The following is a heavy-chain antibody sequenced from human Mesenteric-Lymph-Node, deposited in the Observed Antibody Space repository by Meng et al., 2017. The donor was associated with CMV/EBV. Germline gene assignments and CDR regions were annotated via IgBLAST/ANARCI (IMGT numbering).Heavy chain of an antibody. CDR1: GFTFSNYA. V-gene: IGHV3-9*01. CDR2: ISWNSGSI. D-gene: IGHD2-2*01. CDR3: AGRSTSCYRCAFDI. J-gene: IGHJ3*02. Sequence: GGSLRLSCAASGFTFSNYALHWVRQAPGKGLEWVSGISWNSGSIGYADSVKGRFTISRDNAKNSLYLQMNSLRAEDTALYYCAGRSTSCYRCAFDIWGQGTMVTVSS.